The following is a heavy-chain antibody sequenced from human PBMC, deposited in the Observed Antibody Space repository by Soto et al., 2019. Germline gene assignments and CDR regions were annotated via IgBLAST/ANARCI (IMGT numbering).Heavy chain of an antibody. CDR2: IYPYDSDT. CDR3: ARHKDIVVAPAATPDLSMDV. V-gene: IGHV5-51*01. J-gene: IGHJ6*02. Sequence: GESLKISCKGSGYSFTNYWIGWVRQMPGKGLEWMGIIYPYDSDTRYSPSFQGQVTISADKSISTAYLQWSSLKASDTAMYYCARHKDIVVAPAATPDLSMDVWGHGTTVTVSS. CDR1: GYSFTNYW. D-gene: IGHD2-2*02.